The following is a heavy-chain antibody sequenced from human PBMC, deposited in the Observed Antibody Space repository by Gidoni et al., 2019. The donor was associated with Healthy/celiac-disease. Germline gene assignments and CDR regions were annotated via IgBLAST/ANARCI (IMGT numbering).Heavy chain of an antibody. V-gene: IGHV3-23*01. Sequence: EVQLLESGGGSVQPGGSLRLSCAASGFTFSSYAMSWVRQAPGKGGEWVSAISGSGGSTNYEDSVKGRFTISRDNSKNTLYLQKNSRRDEDKAVNYCATVPLVGARGGGYMDVWGKGTTVTVSS. J-gene: IGHJ6*03. CDR1: GFTFSSYA. CDR3: ATVPLVGARGGGYMDV. D-gene: IGHD1-26*01. CDR2: ISGSGGST.